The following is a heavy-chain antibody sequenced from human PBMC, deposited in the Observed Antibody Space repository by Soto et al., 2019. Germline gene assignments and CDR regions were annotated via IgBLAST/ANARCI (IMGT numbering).Heavy chain of an antibody. J-gene: IGHJ4*02. Sequence: GGSLRLSCAPSGFIFSNYAMSLVRQARGKGLEWVSAISGSGADTYYTESVKGRFTISRDNFKNTLYLQMNSLRAEDTAVYYCAKDTGRGGGSVFECWGQGTLVTVSS. CDR3: AKDTGRGGGSVFEC. CDR2: ISGSGADT. D-gene: IGHD2-15*01. V-gene: IGHV3-23*01. CDR1: GFIFSNYA.